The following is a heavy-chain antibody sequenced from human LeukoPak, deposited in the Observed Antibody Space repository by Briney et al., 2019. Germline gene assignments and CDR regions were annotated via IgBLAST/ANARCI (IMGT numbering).Heavy chain of an antibody. V-gene: IGHV3-30-3*01. CDR1: GFTFSSYA. CDR2: ISGSGTKK. J-gene: IGHJ6*02. CDR3: ARDTVTTFRFRDYYYYGMDV. Sequence: GGSLRLSCAASGFTFSSYAMHWVRQAPGKGLEWVAVISGSGTKKYYADSVKGRFTLSRDNSKNMLYLQMNSLRVEDTAVYYCARDTVTTFRFRDYYYYGMDVWGQGTTVTVSS. D-gene: IGHD4-17*01.